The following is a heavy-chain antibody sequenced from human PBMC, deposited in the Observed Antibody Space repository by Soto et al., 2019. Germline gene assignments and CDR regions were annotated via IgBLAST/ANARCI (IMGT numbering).Heavy chain of an antibody. CDR3: AKDIHDFWSGYYYYGMDV. Sequence: GGSLSLSCAASGFTFDDYTMHWVRQAPGKGLEWVSLISWDGGSTYYADSVKGRFTISRDNSKNSLYLQMNSLRTEDTALYYCAKDIHDFWSGYYYYGMDVWGQGTTVTVSS. D-gene: IGHD3-3*01. V-gene: IGHV3-43*01. J-gene: IGHJ6*02. CDR2: ISWDGGST. CDR1: GFTFDDYT.